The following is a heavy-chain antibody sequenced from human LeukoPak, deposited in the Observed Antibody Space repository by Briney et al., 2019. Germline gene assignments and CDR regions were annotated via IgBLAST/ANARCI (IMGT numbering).Heavy chain of an antibody. CDR1: GGPISSYY. V-gene: IGHV4-59*01. CDR2: IYYSGST. Sequence: SETLSLTCTVSGGPISSYYWSWIRQPPGKGLEWIGYIYYSGSTNYNPSLKSRVTISVDTSKNQFSLKLSSVTAADTAVYYCARVSSDAFDIWGQGTMVTVSS. CDR3: ARVSSDAFDI. J-gene: IGHJ3*02.